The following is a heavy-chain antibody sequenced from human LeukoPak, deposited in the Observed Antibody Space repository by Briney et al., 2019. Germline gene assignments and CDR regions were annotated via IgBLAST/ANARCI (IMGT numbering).Heavy chain of an antibody. CDR2: TSGGGGTT. CDR3: ARDTAIFGVVIDAFDI. D-gene: IGHD3-3*01. J-gene: IGHJ3*02. CDR1: GFTFSSCA. Sequence: GGSLRLSCAASGFTFSSCATSWVRQAPGKGLEWVSTTSGGGGTTNYADSVKGRFTLSRDNSKNTLYLQMNSLRAEDTAVYYCARDTAIFGVVIDAFDIWGQGTMVIVSS. V-gene: IGHV3-23*01.